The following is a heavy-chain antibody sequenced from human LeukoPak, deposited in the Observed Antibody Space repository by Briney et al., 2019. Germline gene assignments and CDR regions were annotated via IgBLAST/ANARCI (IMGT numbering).Heavy chain of an antibody. CDR1: GGSISSSSYY. D-gene: IGHD3-22*01. CDR2: IYYSGST. V-gene: IGHV4-39*01. CDR3: ASVRNYYDSSGYYFFDY. Sequence: PSETLSLTCTVSGGSISSSSYYWGWIRQPPGKGLEWIGSIYYSGSTYYNPSLKSRVTISVDTSKNQFSLKLSSVTAADTAVYYCASVRNYYDSSGYYFFDYWGQGTLVTVSS. J-gene: IGHJ4*02.